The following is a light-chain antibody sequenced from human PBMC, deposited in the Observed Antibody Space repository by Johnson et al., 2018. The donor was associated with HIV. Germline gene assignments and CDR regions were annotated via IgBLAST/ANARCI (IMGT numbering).Light chain of an antibody. Sequence: QSVLTQPPSVSAAPGQKVTIYCSGSSSNVGNNYVSWYQQLPGTAPKLLIYENNKRPSGIPDRFSGSKSGTSATLGITGLQQGDEADYYCGTWDSSLISNVFGPGTKVTVL. CDR1: SSNVGNNY. CDR3: GTWDSSLISNV. V-gene: IGLV1-51*02. CDR2: ENN. J-gene: IGLJ1*01.